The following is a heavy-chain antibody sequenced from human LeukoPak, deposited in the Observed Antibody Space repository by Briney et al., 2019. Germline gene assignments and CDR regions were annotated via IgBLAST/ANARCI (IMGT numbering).Heavy chain of an antibody. CDR3: ARGLTTLRHFFDY. CDR1: GGSISSSSYY. D-gene: IGHD4-17*01. V-gene: IGHV4-39*07. Sequence: SETLSLTCTVSGGSISSSSYYWGWIRQPRGKGLEWIGSIYYSGSTYYNPSLKSRVTISVDTSKNQFSLKLSSVTAADTAVYYCARGLTTLRHFFDYWGQGTLVTVSS. J-gene: IGHJ4*02. CDR2: IYYSGST.